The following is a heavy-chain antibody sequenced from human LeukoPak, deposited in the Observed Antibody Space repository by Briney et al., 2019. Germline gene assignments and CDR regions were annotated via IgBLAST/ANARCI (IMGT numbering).Heavy chain of an antibody. CDR1: GDTFTGYY. CDR2: INPNSGGT. CDR3: ARVGWRWLQFPDY. Sequence: GASVKVSCKASGDTFTGYYMHWVRQAPGQGLEWMGRINPNSGGTNYAQKFQGRVTMTRDTSISTAYMELSRLRSDDTAVYYCARVGWRWLQFPDYWGQGTLVTVSS. D-gene: IGHD5-24*01. V-gene: IGHV1-2*06. J-gene: IGHJ4*02.